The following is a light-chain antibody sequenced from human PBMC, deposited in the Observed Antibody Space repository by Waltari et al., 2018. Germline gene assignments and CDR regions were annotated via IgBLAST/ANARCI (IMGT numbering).Light chain of an antibody. V-gene: IGKV4-1*01. Sequence: EIVMTQSPASLAVSLGERATINCKSSPSVLYRSNNNNYLAWYQQKPGQPPKLLIYWASAREAGVPDRFSGSGSGTDFTLTISSLQAEDVAVYYCQQYYSTPRSFGGGTKVVIK. CDR2: WAS. CDR3: QQYYSTPRS. CDR1: PSVLYRSNNNNY. J-gene: IGKJ4*01.